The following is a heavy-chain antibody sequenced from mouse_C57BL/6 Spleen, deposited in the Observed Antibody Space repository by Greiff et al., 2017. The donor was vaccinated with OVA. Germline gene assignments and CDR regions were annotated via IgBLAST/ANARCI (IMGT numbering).Heavy chain of an antibody. Sequence: VQLKESGAELVRPGASVKLSCTASGFNIKDDYMHWVKQRPEQGLEWIGWIDPENGDTEYASKFQGKATITADTSSNTAYLQLSSLTSEDTAVYYCTTGATTVVFLAYWGQGTLVTVSA. J-gene: IGHJ3*01. D-gene: IGHD1-1*01. CDR3: TTGATTVVFLAY. CDR1: GFNIKDDY. V-gene: IGHV14-4*01. CDR2: IDPENGDT.